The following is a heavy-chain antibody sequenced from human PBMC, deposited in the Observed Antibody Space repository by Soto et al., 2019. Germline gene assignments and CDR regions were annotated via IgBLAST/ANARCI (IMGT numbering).Heavy chain of an antibody. CDR3: ARHIRGNSCMDV. CDR1: GGSISSSSYY. V-gene: IGHV4-39*01. J-gene: IGHJ6*02. D-gene: IGHD2-21*01. Sequence: QLQLQESGPGLVKPSETLSLTCTVSGGSISSSSYYWGWIRQPPGKGLECIGSIYYSGSTSYNPSLTTRVPISVDTSKNQFSLKLSSVTAADTAVYYCARHIRGNSCMDVWGQGTTVTVSS. CDR2: IYYSGST.